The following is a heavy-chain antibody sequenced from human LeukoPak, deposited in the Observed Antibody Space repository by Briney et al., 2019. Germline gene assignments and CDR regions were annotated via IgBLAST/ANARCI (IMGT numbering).Heavy chain of an antibody. CDR1: GAILIELS. CDR3: VTGSSERDYYDSGTYYLGDS. CDR2: LDSEDGKT. V-gene: IGHV1-24*01. Sequence: GSVKVSCKVSGAILIELSIHWVRQSPGKGLEWMGGLDSEDGKTKAAQSFLDRVSLTEDTSLATAYMELRSLTSEDTAVYYCVTGSSERDYYDSGTYYLGDSWGQGTVVTVSS. J-gene: IGHJ4*02. D-gene: IGHD3-10*01.